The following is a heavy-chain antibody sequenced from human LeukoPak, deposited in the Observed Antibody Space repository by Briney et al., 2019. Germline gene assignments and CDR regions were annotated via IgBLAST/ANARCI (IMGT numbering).Heavy chain of an antibody. D-gene: IGHD3-10*01. CDR1: GFTFSNFA. J-gene: IGHJ4*02. CDR3: AKSSVRGVDSFDY. CDR2: ISGTGVNT. V-gene: IGHV3-23*01. Sequence: GGSLRLSCAASGFTFSNFAMSWVRQAPGKGLEWVSSISGTGVNTHCADSARGRFTISRGYSKNTLYLRMSSLRAEDTAVYYCAKSSVRGVDSFDYWGQGTLVTVSS.